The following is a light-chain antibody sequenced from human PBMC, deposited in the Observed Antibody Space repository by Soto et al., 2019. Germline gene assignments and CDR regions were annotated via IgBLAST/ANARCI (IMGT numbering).Light chain of an antibody. CDR3: QQYNNWPRT. Sequence: EIVMTQSPATLSLSPGERATLSCRASQSISAYFARYQQKSGQAPRLLIYCASTRATGVPARFSGSGSGTEFTLTISSLQSEDFAVYYCQQYNNWPRTFGQGTKLEIK. CDR2: CAS. CDR1: QSISAY. V-gene: IGKV3-15*01. J-gene: IGKJ2*01.